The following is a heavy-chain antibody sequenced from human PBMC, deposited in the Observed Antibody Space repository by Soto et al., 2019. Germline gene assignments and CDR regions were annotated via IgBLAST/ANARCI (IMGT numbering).Heavy chain of an antibody. V-gene: IGHV3-33*03. Sequence: GGSLRLSCAASGFSFSSYGMHWVRQAPGKGLDWVAVIWYDGSNKYYADPVKGRFTISRDNSKNTLYLQMNSLRVEDTAVYYCARAQYTGSYFDACDIWGQGTMVTVS. CDR2: IWYDGSNK. CDR1: GFSFSSYG. J-gene: IGHJ3*02. D-gene: IGHD1-26*01. CDR3: ARAQYTGSYFDACDI.